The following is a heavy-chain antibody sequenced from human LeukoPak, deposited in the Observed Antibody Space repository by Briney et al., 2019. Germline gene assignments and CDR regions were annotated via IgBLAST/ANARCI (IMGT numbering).Heavy chain of an antibody. CDR1: GYTFTGYY. Sequence: GASVKVSCKASGYTFTGYYMHWVRQAPGQGLEWMGWINPNSGGTNYAQKFQGRVTMTRDTSISTAYMELSRLRSDDTAVYYCARVDYSGSGSYYGNWFDPWGQGTLVTVSS. CDR3: ARVDYSGSGSYYGNWFDP. V-gene: IGHV1-2*02. CDR2: INPNSGGT. J-gene: IGHJ5*02. D-gene: IGHD3-10*01.